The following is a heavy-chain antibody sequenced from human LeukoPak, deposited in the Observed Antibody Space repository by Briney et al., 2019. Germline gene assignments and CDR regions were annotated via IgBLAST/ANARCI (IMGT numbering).Heavy chain of an antibody. D-gene: IGHD3-10*01. CDR2: ISGSGDST. CDR1: GFTFSSYG. V-gene: IGHV3-23*01. CDR3: AKDIYYTSKTDAFDI. J-gene: IGHJ3*02. Sequence: GGSLRLSCAASGFTFSSYGMSWVRQAPGKGLEWVSAISGSGDSTYYADSVKGRFTISRDNPKNTLYLQMNSLRAEDTAVYYCAKDIYYTSKTDAFDIWGQGTMVTVSS.